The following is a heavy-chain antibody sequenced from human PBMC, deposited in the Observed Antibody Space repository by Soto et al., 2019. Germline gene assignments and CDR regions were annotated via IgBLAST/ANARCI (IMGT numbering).Heavy chain of an antibody. CDR1: GGSVSSGSYY. CDR2: IYYSGST. Sequence: PSETLSLTCTVSGGSVSSGSYYWSWTRQPPGKGLEWIGYIYYSGSTNYNPSLKSRVTISVDTSKNQFSLKLSSVTAADTAVYYCARVVKNYYDSSGAPGAFDIWGQGTMVTVSS. CDR3: ARVVKNYYDSSGAPGAFDI. D-gene: IGHD3-22*01. V-gene: IGHV4-61*01. J-gene: IGHJ3*02.